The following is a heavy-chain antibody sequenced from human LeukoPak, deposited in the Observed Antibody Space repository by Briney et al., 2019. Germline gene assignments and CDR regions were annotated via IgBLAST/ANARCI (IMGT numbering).Heavy chain of an antibody. CDR1: GGSISSYY. CDR2: IYYSGST. V-gene: IGHV4-59*12. J-gene: IGHJ4*02. Sequence: PSETLSLTCTVSGGSISSYYWSWIRQPPGKGLEWIGYIYYSGSTNYNPSLKSRVTISVDTSKNQFSLKLSSVTAADTAVYYCARFYYYDSSGYYPRYFDHWGPGTLVTVSS. D-gene: IGHD3-22*01. CDR3: ARFYYYDSSGYYPRYFDH.